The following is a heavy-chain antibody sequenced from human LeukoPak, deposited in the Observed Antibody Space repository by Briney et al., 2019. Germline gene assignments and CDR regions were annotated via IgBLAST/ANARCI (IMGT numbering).Heavy chain of an antibody. J-gene: IGHJ4*02. CDR2: IYYSGST. V-gene: IGHV4-39*07. CDR3: ARRLKQDATKTFDY. CDR1: GGSISSSSYY. Sequence: SETLSLTCTVSGGSISSSSYYWGWIRQPPGKGLEWIGSIYYSGSTYYNPSLKSRVTISVDTSKSQFSLKVTSVTAADTAVYYCARRLKQDATKTFDYWGQGTLVTVSS. D-gene: IGHD5-12*01.